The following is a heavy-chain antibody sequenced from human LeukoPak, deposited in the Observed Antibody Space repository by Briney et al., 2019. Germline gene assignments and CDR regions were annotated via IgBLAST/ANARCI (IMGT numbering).Heavy chain of an antibody. CDR1: GYSFTYYA. CDR3: AKGTWTRGSGWYYYDY. CDR2: INAGNGDT. V-gene: IGHV1-3*01. Sequence: ASVKVSCKASGYSFTYYAINWVRQAPGQRPEWMGWINAGNGDTKYSQNYQGRVTLTRDTSASTAYMELRSLRSEDTAVYYCAKGTWTRGSGWYYYDYWGQGTLVTVSS. D-gene: IGHD6-19*01. J-gene: IGHJ4*02.